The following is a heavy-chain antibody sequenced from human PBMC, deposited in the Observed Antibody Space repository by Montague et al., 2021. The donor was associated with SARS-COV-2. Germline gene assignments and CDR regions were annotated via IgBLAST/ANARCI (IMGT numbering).Heavy chain of an antibody. Sequence: SLRLSCAASGFTFSSYAMIWVRQAPGKGLEWVSTISSTGGSTYYADSVKGRFIISRDNPRNTVYMQMNNPRAEDTAVYYCAKGFTYYFASGGYPNYFDPWGQGTLVSVSS. J-gene: IGHJ5*02. CDR2: ISSTGGST. CDR1: GFTFSSYA. V-gene: IGHV3-23*01. D-gene: IGHD3-10*01. CDR3: AKGFTYYFASGGYPNYFDP.